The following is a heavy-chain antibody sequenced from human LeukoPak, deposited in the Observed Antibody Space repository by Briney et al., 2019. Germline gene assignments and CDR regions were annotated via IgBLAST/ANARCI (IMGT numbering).Heavy chain of an antibody. CDR3: ARARAGYGGTLFDY. Sequence: PSETLSLTCTVSGGSISSYYWSWIRQPPGKGLEWIGYIYYSGSTNYNPSLKSRVTISVDTSKNQFSLKLSSVTAADTAVYYCARARAGYGGTLFDYWGQGTLVTVSS. J-gene: IGHJ4*02. D-gene: IGHD4-23*01. CDR2: IYYSGST. CDR1: GGSISSYY. V-gene: IGHV4-59*12.